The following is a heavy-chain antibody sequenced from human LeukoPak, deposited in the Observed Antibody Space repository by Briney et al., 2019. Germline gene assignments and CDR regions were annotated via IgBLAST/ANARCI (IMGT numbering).Heavy chain of an antibody. Sequence: ASVKVSCKTSGYSFGGYYIHWVRQAPGQGLEWMGRINPNSANTKYAQKFQGRVTMTRDTSTNTVFMELSRLRSDDTAVYYCARDGAYSLGLMWLDPWGQGTLVSVSS. D-gene: IGHD5-18*01. J-gene: IGHJ5*02. CDR1: GYSFGGYY. CDR2: INPNSANT. V-gene: IGHV1-2*06. CDR3: ARDGAYSLGLMWLDP.